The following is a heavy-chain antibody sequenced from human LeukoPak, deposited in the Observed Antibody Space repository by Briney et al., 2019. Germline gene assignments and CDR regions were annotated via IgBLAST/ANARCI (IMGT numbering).Heavy chain of an antibody. CDR3: ARVGRTSIGFDY. D-gene: IGHD1-7*01. J-gene: IGHJ4*02. CDR2: ISSSGNYA. CDR1: GFTFSDYY. Sequence: GGSPRLSCAASGFTFSDYYMSWIRQAPGKGLEWVSYISSSGNYANYADSVKGRFTISRDNGKKSLNLQMESLRAEDMAVYYCARVGRTSIGFDYWGQGTVVTVSS. V-gene: IGHV3-11*05.